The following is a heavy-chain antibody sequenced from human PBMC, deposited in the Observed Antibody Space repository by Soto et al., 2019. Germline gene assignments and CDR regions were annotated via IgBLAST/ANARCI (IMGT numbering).Heavy chain of an antibody. J-gene: IGHJ4*02. CDR3: ARWAPVTTLDY. D-gene: IGHD4-17*01. CDR1: GGSFSGYY. V-gene: IGHV4-34*01. CDR2: INHSGST. Sequence: PSETLSLTCAVYGGSFSGYYWSWIRQPPGKGLEWIGEINHSGSTNYNPSLKSRVTISVDTSKNQFSLKLSSVTAADTAVYYCARWAPVTTLDYWGQGTLVTVSS.